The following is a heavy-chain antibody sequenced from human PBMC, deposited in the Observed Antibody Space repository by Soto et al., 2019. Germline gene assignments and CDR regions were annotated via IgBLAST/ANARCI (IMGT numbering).Heavy chain of an antibody. J-gene: IGHJ6*02. Sequence: SETLSLTCTVSGGSVSSGSYYWSWIRQPPGKGLEWIGYIYYSGSTNYNPSLKSRVTISVDTSKNQFSLKLSSVTAADTAVYYCAREVGGNSGYYYYYGMDVWGQGTTVTVSS. CDR1: GGSVSSGSYY. V-gene: IGHV4-61*01. D-gene: IGHD2-21*02. CDR2: IYYSGST. CDR3: AREVGGNSGYYYYYGMDV.